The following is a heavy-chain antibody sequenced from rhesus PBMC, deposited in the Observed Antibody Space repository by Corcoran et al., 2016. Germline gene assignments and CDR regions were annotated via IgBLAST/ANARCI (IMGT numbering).Heavy chain of an antibody. V-gene: IGHV3S5*01. J-gene: IGHJ4*01. D-gene: IGHD1-38*01. CDR2: INVGGDGN. CDR3: AKHGDTYVWAFDY. Sequence: EVKVVETGGGLVQPGGSLKLSCAASGFTFSNYGMSWVSQAPGKGIEWVSTINVGGDGNYYADSVKGRFTISRDNSKNTLSLQMNSLKTEDAAVYYCAKHGDTYVWAFDYWGQGVLVTVSS. CDR1: GFTFSNYG.